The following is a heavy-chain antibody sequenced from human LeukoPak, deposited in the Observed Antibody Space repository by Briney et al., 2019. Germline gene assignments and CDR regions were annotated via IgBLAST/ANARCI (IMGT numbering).Heavy chain of an antibody. D-gene: IGHD3-9*01. Sequence: SETLSLTCTVSGGSISSYYWSWIRQPPGKGLEWIWYIYYSGSTNYNPSLKSRVTISVDTSKNQFSLKLSSVTAADTAVYYCARVTPHYDILTGYHPYYFDYWGQGTLVTVSS. CDR1: GGSISSYY. V-gene: IGHV4-59*12. CDR3: ARVTPHYDILTGYHPYYFDY. CDR2: IYYSGST. J-gene: IGHJ4*02.